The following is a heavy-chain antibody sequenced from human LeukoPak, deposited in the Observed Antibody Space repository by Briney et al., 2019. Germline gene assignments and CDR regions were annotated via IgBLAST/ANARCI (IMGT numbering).Heavy chain of an antibody. D-gene: IGHD3-10*01. CDR1: GFTFSSYE. Sequence: GGSLRLSCAASGFTFSSYEMNWVRQAPGKGLEWVSYISSSGSTIYYADSVKGRFTISRDNAKNSLYLQMNSLRAEDTAVYYCAKDRLLWFGELNNYYMDVWGKGTTVTISS. J-gene: IGHJ6*03. CDR3: AKDRLLWFGELNNYYMDV. CDR2: ISSSGSTI. V-gene: IGHV3-48*03.